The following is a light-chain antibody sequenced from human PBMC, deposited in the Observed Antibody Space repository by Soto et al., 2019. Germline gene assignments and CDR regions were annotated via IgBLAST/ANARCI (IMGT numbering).Light chain of an antibody. J-gene: IGLJ1*01. CDR1: SSNIGAGYD. Sequence: QSVLTQPPSVSGAPGQRVTISCTGSSSNIGAGYDVHWYQQLPRRAPKLLIYSDNNRPSGVPDRFSGSKSGTSATLGITGFQTGDEADYYCGSWDSSLSAYVFATGTKVTVL. CDR2: SDN. CDR3: GSWDSSLSAYV. V-gene: IGLV1-40*01.